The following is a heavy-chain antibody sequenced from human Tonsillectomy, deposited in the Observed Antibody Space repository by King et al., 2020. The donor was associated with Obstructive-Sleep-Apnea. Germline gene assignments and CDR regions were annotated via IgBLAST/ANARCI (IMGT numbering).Heavy chain of an antibody. Sequence: QLQESGPGLVKPSETLSLSCTVSGYSISDGYFWDWIRQSPGKGLYLIGSIYFSGSTNYTPAFKSRVTISIDMSRNQLSLSLRSATTADTAIYYCARGPLEFRAEFFQAWGQGTHVTVSS. V-gene: IGHV4-38-2*02. J-gene: IGHJ1*01. D-gene: IGHD3-10*01. CDR2: IYFSGST. CDR3: ARGPLEFRAEFFQA. CDR1: GYSISDGYF.